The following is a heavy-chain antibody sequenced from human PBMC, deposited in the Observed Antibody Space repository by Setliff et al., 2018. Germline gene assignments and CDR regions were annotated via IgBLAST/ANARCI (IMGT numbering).Heavy chain of an antibody. D-gene: IGHD3-22*01. J-gene: IGHJ3*02. CDR3: ANSMPNYYDRSGYYSGSLSDAFDI. V-gene: IGHV3-30*02. CDR1: GFTFSSYG. CDR2: IRYDGSNK. Sequence: PGGSLRLSCAASGFTFSSYGMHWVRQAPGKGLEWVAFIRYDGSNKYYADSVKGRFTISRDNSKNTLYLQMNSLRAEETAVYYCANSMPNYYDRSGYYSGSLSDAFDIWGQGAMVTV.